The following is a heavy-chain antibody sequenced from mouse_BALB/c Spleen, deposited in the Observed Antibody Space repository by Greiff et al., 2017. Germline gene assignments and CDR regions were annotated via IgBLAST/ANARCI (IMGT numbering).Heavy chain of an antibody. J-gene: IGHJ2*01. CDR1: GFTFSSFG. D-gene: IGHD1-1*01. V-gene: IGHV5-17*02. CDR3: ARDYYGSATWFAY. CDR2: ISSGSSTI. Sequence: EVQVVESGGGLVQPGGSRKLSCAASGFTFSSFGMHWVRQAPEKGLEWVAYISSGSSTIYYADTVKGRFTISSDNTKNTLFLQMTSLRSEDTAMYYCARDYYGSATWFAYWGQGTTLTVSS.